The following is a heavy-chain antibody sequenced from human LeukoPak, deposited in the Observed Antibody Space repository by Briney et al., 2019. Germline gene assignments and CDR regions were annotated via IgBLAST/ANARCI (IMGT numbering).Heavy chain of an antibody. D-gene: IGHD6-13*01. CDR3: ARQSGYSSSWYMGDY. Sequence: GESLKISCKASGYSFTSYWIGWVRQMPGKGLEWMGIIYPDDSDTRYSPSFQGQVTISADRSINTAYLQWSSLKASDTAMYYCARQSGYSSSWYMGDYWGQGTLVTVSS. J-gene: IGHJ4*02. CDR1: GYSFTSYW. V-gene: IGHV5-51*01. CDR2: IYPDDSDT.